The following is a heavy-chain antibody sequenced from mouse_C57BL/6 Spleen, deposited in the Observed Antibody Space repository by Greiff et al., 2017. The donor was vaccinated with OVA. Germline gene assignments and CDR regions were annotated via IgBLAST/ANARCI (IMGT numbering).Heavy chain of an antibody. Sequence: QVQLKQPGAELVKPGASVKLSCKASGYTFTSYWMHWVKQRPGRGLEWIGRIDPDSGGTKYNEKFKSKATLTVDKPSSTAYMQLSSLTSEDSAVYYGARWPTVVAPYFDYWGQGTTLTVSS. CDR1: GYTFTSYW. J-gene: IGHJ2*01. CDR3: ARWPTVVAPYFDY. D-gene: IGHD1-1*01. V-gene: IGHV1-72*01. CDR2: IDPDSGGT.